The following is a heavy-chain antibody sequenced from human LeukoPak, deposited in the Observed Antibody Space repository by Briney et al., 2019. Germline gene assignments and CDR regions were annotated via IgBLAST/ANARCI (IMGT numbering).Heavy chain of an antibody. CDR2: IYYSGST. CDR3: ARVYYDSRGYYPDLFDY. V-gene: IGHV4-59*01. CDR1: GGSISSYY. J-gene: IGHJ4*02. D-gene: IGHD3-22*01. Sequence: PSETLSLTCTVSGGSISSYYWSWIRQPPGKGLEWIGYIYYSGSTNYNPSLKSRVTISVDTSKNQFSLKLSSVTAADTAVYYCARVYYDSRGYYPDLFDYWGQGTLVTVSS.